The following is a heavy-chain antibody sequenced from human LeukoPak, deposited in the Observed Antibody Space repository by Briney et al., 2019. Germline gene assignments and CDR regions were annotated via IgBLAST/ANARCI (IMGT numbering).Heavy chain of an antibody. Sequence: SETLSLTCTVSGGSISSYYWSWIRQPPGKGLEWVGYIYYSGSTNYNPSLKRRVTTSVDTSKNQLSLKLSSVTAADTAVYYCARVIGYCSSTSCFGYFDYWGQGTLVTVSS. CDR2: IYYSGST. CDR1: GGSISSYY. V-gene: IGHV4-59*08. CDR3: ARVIGYCSSTSCFGYFDY. J-gene: IGHJ4*02. D-gene: IGHD2-2*01.